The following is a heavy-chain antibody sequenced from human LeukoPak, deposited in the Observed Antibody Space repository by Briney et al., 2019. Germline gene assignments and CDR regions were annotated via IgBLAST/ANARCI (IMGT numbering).Heavy chain of an antibody. V-gene: IGHV4-39*01. D-gene: IGHD4-17*01. CDR3: ARLEFTTVNGQYYFDY. J-gene: IGHJ4*02. CDR1: GGSISSSSYY. CDR2: IYYSGST. Sequence: SETLSLTCTVSGGSISSSSYYWGWIRQPPGKGLEWIGSIYYSGSTYYNPPLKRRVTISVDTSKNQSSLKLSSVTAAHTAVYYCARLEFTTVNGQYYFDYWGQGTLVTVSS.